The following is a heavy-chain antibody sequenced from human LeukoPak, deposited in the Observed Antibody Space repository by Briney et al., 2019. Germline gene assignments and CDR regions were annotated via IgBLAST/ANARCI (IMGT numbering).Heavy chain of an antibody. J-gene: IGHJ4*02. D-gene: IGHD3-9*01. V-gene: IGHV4-4*07. Sequence: SETLSLTCTVSGDSISRYYWSWIRQPAGKGLEWIGRVSTSGSTNYNPSLKSRVTISVDTSKNRFSLKLSSVTAADTAVYYCARGNYDILTGYPHYFDYWGQGTLVTVSS. CDR1: GDSISRYY. CDR3: ARGNYDILTGYPHYFDY. CDR2: VSTSGST.